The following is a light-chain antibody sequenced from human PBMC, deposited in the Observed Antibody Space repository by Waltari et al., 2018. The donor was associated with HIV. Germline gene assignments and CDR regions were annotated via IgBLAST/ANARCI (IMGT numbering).Light chain of an antibody. Sequence: QSALTQPPSASGSLGQSVTIPCTATSSDVGGYNYVSWYQQHPGKTPKLMIYEVSKRPSGVPDRFSGSKSGNTASLTVSGLQAEDEADYYCTSYAGSNNVVFGGGAKLTVL. V-gene: IGLV2-8*01. CDR2: EVS. CDR3: TSYAGSNNVV. CDR1: SSDVGGYNY. J-gene: IGLJ2*01.